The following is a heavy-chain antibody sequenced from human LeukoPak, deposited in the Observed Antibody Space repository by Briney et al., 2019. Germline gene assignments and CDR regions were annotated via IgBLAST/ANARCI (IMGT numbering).Heavy chain of an antibody. CDR2: ITGSGGST. V-gene: IGHV3-23*01. CDR3: AKSTHSSSWYSVFDY. Sequence: GGSLRLSCAVSGFTFSSYAMSWVRQAPGKGLEWVSAITGSGGSTYYADSVKGRFTISRDNSKNTLYPQMNSLRAEDTAVYYCAKSTHSSSWYSVFDYWGQGTLVIVSS. J-gene: IGHJ4*02. CDR1: GFTFSSYA. D-gene: IGHD6-13*01.